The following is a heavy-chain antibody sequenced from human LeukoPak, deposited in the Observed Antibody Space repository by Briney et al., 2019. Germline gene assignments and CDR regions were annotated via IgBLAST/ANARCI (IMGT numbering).Heavy chain of an antibody. CDR1: GGSISSGGYS. CDR2: IYHSGST. D-gene: IGHD2-15*01. CDR3: AREGPSDCSGGSCYSPDYYYYYMDV. J-gene: IGHJ6*03. Sequence: SQTLSLTCAVSGGSISSGGYSWSWIRQPPGKGLEWIGYIYHSGSTYYNPSLKSRVTMSVDRSKNQFSLKLSSMTAADTAVYYCAREGPSDCSGGSCYSPDYYYYYMDVWGKGTTVTVSS. V-gene: IGHV4-30-2*01.